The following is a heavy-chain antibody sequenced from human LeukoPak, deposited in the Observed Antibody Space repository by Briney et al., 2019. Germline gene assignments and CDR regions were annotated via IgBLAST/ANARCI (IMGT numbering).Heavy chain of an antibody. CDR3: ARSDTISFGGVIVRRNAFDI. CDR1: GGSISSSSYY. V-gene: IGHV4-39*07. J-gene: IGHJ3*02. CDR2: IYYSGST. Sequence: PSETLSLTCTVSGGSISSSSYYWGWIRQPPGKGLEWIGTIYYSGSTYYNPSLKSRVTISVDTSKNQFSLKLSSVTAADTAVYYCARSDTISFGGVIVRRNAFDIWGQGTMVTVSS. D-gene: IGHD3-16*02.